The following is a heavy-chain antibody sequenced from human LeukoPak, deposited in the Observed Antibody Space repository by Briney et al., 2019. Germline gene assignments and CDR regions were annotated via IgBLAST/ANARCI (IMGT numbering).Heavy chain of an antibody. CDR1: GYSFTNCW. CDR3: ARRSSIASRLFDY. J-gene: IGHJ4*02. V-gene: IGHV5-51*01. D-gene: IGHD6-6*01. Sequence: GESLKISCKGSGYSFTNCWIDWVRQMPGKGLEWMGVIYPGDSDTRYSPSFQGQVTFSADNSISTAYVQWSSLKASDTAMYYCARRSSIASRLFDYWGQGTLVTVSS. CDR2: IYPGDSDT.